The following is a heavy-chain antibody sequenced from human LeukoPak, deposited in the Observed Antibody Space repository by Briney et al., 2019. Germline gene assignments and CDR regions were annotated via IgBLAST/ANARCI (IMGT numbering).Heavy chain of an antibody. Sequence: GESLQISCKGSGYSFTNYWISGVRQMPGKGLEWMGRIDPSDSYTSYSPSFQGHVTISADKSISTAYLQWNSLKASDTAMYYCARAYGSGTYPEGYWGQGTLVTVSS. CDR3: ARAYGSGTYPEGY. CDR2: IDPSDSYT. CDR1: GYSFTNYW. J-gene: IGHJ4*02. D-gene: IGHD3-10*01. V-gene: IGHV5-10-1*01.